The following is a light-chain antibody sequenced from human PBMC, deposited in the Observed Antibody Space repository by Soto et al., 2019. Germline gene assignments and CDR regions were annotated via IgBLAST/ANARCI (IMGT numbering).Light chain of an antibody. CDR2: GAS. CDR1: QSVSSK. J-gene: IGKJ1*01. V-gene: IGKV3-15*01. CDR3: QQYKDWPTT. Sequence: EIVMTQSPATLSVSPGEGATLSCRASQSVSSKLAWYQQKPGQAPRLLVYGASTRATGIPARFSGSGAGTDFTLTITSLQSEDFGVYFCQQYKDWPTTFGQGTKVDI.